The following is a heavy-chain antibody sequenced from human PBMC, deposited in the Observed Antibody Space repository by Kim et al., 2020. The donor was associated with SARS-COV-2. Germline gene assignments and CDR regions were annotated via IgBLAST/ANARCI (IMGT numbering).Heavy chain of an antibody. D-gene: IGHD2-21*01. CDR1: GGSISSNNDY. V-gene: IGHV4-39*07. CDR2: IYYSGST. CDR3: ARDSKHSRCCPFDP. Sequence: SETLSLTCTVSGGSISSNNDYWVWIRQPPGKGLEWIGSIYYSGSTYYNPSLRSRVTISVDTSKNQFSLKLSSVTAADTAVYYCARDSKHSRCCPFDPWG. J-gene: IGHJ5*02.